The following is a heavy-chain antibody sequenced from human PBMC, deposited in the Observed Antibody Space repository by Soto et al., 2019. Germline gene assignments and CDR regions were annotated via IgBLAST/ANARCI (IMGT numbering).Heavy chain of an antibody. CDR2: IKRDGSTT. J-gene: IGHJ6*03. CDR1: GFTFSDYW. V-gene: IGHV3-74*01. Sequence: VRSLRLSCAASGFTFSDYWRHWVRQAPGKGLEWVSRIKRDGSTTNYADSVKGRFTISRDNAKNTLYLEMNSLRVEDTADYYCARGAINYYYEDVWGKGTTVTVSS. CDR3: ARGAINYYYEDV.